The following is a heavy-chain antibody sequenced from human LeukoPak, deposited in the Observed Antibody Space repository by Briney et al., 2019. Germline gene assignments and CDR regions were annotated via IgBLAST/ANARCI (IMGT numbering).Heavy chain of an antibody. J-gene: IGHJ4*02. V-gene: IGHV1-69*01. CDR3: ARGPYYYDSSGYTNIDC. CDR1: GGTFSNYA. Sequence: SVKVSCKASGGTFSNYAISWVRQAPGQGLEWMGGIIPIFGTANYAQKFQGRVTITADQSTSPAYMELSSLRSEDPALYYCARGPYYYDSSGYTNIDCWGQGTLVTVSS. D-gene: IGHD3-22*01. CDR2: IIPIFGTA.